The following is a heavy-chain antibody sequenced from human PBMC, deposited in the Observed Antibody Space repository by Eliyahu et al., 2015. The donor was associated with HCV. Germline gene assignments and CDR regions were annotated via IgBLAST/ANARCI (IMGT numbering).Heavy chain of an antibody. CDR2: IKQDGSEK. Sequence: EVQLVESGGGLVQPGGSLRLSCXASGFTFSSYWMSWVRQXPGKGLEXVANIKQDGSEKYYVDSVKGRFTISRDNAKNSLYLQMNSLRAEDTAVYYCARDLGGHFDYWGQGTLVTVSS. V-gene: IGHV3-7*01. J-gene: IGHJ4*02. D-gene: IGHD3-16*01. CDR1: GFTFSSYW. CDR3: ARDLGGHFDY.